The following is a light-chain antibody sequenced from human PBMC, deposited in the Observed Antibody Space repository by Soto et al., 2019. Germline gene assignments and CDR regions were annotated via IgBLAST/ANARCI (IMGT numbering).Light chain of an antibody. CDR2: EVT. Sequence: QPASVSGSPGQSITISCTGTSSDVGAYNYVSWYQQHSGKAPKLIIYEVTNRPSGVSNRFSASKSGNTASLTIFGLQAEDEADYYCSSYTSSSSWVFGGGTKVTVL. V-gene: IGLV2-14*01. CDR1: SSDVGAYNY. J-gene: IGLJ3*02. CDR3: SSYTSSSSWV.